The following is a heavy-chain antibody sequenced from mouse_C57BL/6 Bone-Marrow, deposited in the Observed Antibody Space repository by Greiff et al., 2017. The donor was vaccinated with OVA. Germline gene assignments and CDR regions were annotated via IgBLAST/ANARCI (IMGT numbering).Heavy chain of an antibody. J-gene: IGHJ3*01. CDR1: GYTFTSYG. Sequence: QVQLQQSGAELARPGASVKLSCKASGYTFTSYGISWVKQRPGQGLEWIGKIYPRSGNTHYNEKFKGKATLTADKSSSTAYMERRSLTSDDAAVYCSGRRGGYYEAYWGQGTLVTVSA. D-gene: IGHD2-3*01. CDR2: IYPRSGNT. V-gene: IGHV1-81*01. CDR3: GRRGGYYEAY.